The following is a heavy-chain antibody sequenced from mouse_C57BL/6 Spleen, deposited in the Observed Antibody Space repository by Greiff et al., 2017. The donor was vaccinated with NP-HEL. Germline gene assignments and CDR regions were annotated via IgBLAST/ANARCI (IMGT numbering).Heavy chain of an antibody. Sequence: VQLQQSGAELARPGASVKLSCKASGYTFTSYGISWVKQRTGQGLEWIGEIYPRSGNTYYNEKFKGKATLTADKSSSTAYMELRSLTSEDAAVYFCARELEGDSLAYWGQGTLVTVAA. CDR3: ARELEGDSLAY. CDR2: IYPRSGNT. CDR1: GYTFTSYG. J-gene: IGHJ3*01. V-gene: IGHV1-81*01.